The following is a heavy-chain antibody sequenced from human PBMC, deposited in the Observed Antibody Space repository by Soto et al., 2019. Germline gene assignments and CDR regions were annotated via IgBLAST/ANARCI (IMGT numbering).Heavy chain of an antibody. D-gene: IGHD6-13*01. V-gene: IGHV5-51*01. CDR3: ARLQQPASTSTADYYYYGMDV. CDR2: IYPGDSDT. Sequence: GESLKISCTGSGYIFTSYWIGWVRQMTGKCLEWMGIIYPGDSDTRYRPSFQGQVTISADKSISTAYLQWSSLKPSDTAMYYRARLQQPASTSTADYYYYGMDVWGQGTTVPVSS. J-gene: IGHJ6*02. CDR1: GYIFTSYW.